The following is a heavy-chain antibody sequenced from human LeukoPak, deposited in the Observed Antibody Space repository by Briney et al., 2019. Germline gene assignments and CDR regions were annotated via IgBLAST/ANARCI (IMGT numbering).Heavy chain of an antibody. Sequence: KTGESLKISCKGSGYSFTSYWIGWVRQMPGKGLEWMGIIYPGDSDTRYSPSFQGQVTISADKSISTAYLQWSSLKVSDTAMYYCARAAVYYGSGRYDAFDIWGQGTMVTVSS. CDR3: ARAAVYYGSGRYDAFDI. CDR1: GYSFTSYW. V-gene: IGHV5-51*01. CDR2: IYPGDSDT. J-gene: IGHJ3*02. D-gene: IGHD3-10*01.